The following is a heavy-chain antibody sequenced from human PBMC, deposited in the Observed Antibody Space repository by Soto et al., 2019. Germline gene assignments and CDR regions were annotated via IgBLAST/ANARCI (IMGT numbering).Heavy chain of an antibody. CDR1: GGTFSSYA. V-gene: IGHV1-69*13. D-gene: IGHD3-22*01. CDR2: IIPIFGTA. CDR3: AREGNYYDSSGYPQVN. J-gene: IGHJ1*01. Sequence: ASVKVSCKASGGTFSSYAISWVRQAPGQGLEWMGGIIPIFGTANYAQKFQGRVTITADESTSTAYMELSSLRSEDTAVYYCAREGNYYDSSGYPQVNWGQGTLVTVSS.